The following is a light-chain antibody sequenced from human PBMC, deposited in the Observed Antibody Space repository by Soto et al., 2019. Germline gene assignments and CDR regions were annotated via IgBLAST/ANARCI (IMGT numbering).Light chain of an antibody. CDR3: TSYTTSRIWV. J-gene: IGLJ3*02. CDR2: EVS. V-gene: IGLV2-14*01. CDR1: SGDVGHYNY. Sequence: QSALTQPASVSGSPGQSITISCTGSSGDVGHYNYVSWYQQHPGKAPKLMIYEVSNRPSGVSNRLSGSKSGNTASLIISGLQAEDEADYSCTSYTTSRIWVFGGGTTLTVL.